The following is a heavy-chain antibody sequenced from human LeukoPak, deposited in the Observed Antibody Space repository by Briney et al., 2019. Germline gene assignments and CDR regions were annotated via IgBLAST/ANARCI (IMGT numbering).Heavy chain of an antibody. CDR3: ARGGGYSGSSFDY. D-gene: IGHD1-26*01. Sequence: SETLSLTCTVSGASISSHYWSWIRQPPGKGREWIGYIFYSGSLNYNPSLKSRVAISVDTSKDQFSLRLTSVTAADTAVYFCARGGGYSGSSFDYWGQGTLVTVSS. CDR2: IFYSGSL. CDR1: GASISSHY. J-gene: IGHJ4*02. V-gene: IGHV4-59*11.